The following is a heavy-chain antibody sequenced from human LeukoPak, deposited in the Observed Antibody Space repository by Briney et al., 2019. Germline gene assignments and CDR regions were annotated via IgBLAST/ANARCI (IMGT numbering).Heavy chain of an antibody. CDR3: ARHDTVAALDYYMDV. V-gene: IGHV4-39*01. Sequence: PSETLSLTCAVSGGSISSSSYYWGWIRQPPGKGLDLLGSIYYSGSTYYNPSLKSRVTISVDTSKNQFSLKLSSVTAEDTAVYYCARHDTVAALDYYMDVWGKGTTVTVSS. J-gene: IGHJ6*03. CDR1: GGSISSSSYY. CDR2: IYYSGST. D-gene: IGHD4-11*01.